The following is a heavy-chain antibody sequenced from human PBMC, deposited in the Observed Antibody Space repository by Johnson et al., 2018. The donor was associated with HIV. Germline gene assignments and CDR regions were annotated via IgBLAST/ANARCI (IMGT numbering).Heavy chain of an antibody. CDR2: IRNDGSNK. J-gene: IGHJ3*02. CDR3: AKVAIWGTYRYNLGDTYDI. Sequence: QVQLVESGGGVVQPGGSLRLSCAASGFTFSTYGIHWVRQAPGKRLEWVAFIRNDGSNKYYAESVKGRVTISRDNSKNTLYLQMNSLRAEDTAVYYCAKVAIWGTYRYNLGDTYDIWGQGTMVTVSS. CDR1: GFTFSTYG. V-gene: IGHV3-30*02. D-gene: IGHD3-16*02.